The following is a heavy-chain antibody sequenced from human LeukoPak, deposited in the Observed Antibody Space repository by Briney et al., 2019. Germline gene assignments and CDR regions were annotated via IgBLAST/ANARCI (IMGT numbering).Heavy chain of an antibody. D-gene: IGHD6-13*01. CDR3: ATRMWSSCWTFDY. J-gene: IGHJ4*02. CDR2: ISGRGTDT. CDR1: RFTFSSYA. V-gene: IGHV3-23*01. Sequence: GGSLRLSCAGSRFTFSSYAMSWVRQAPGKGLQWVSTISGRGTDTYYADSVKGRFIISRDNSNSTLSLQMSSLRAEDTAVYYCATRMWSSCWTFDYWGQGTLVTVSS.